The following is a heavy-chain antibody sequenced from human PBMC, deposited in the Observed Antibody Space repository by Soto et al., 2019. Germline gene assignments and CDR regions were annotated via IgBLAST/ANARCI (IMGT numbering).Heavy chain of an antibody. CDR3: ARDLLRGYSYGNFDY. D-gene: IGHD5-18*01. CDR1: GYTFTSYD. CDR2: INPSGGST. Sequence: ASVKVSCKASGYTFTSYDMHWVRQAPGQGLEWMGIINPSGGSTSYAQKFQGRVTMTRDTSTSTVYMELSSLRSEDTAVYYCARDLLRGYSYGNFDYWGQGTLVTVSS. V-gene: IGHV1-46*01. J-gene: IGHJ4*02.